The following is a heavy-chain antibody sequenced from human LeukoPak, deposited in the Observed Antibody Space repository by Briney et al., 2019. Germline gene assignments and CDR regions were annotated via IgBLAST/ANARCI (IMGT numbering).Heavy chain of an antibody. CDR3: ASSYCSGGSCYSQETGDYGMDV. CDR2: ISSSSIYT. CDR1: GFTFSDYY. V-gene: IGHV3-11*03. D-gene: IGHD2-15*01. J-gene: IGHJ6*02. Sequence: NAGGSLRLSCAASGFTFSDYYMSWIRQAPGKGLEWVSDISSSSIYTNYADSVKGRFTVSRDDAKNSLYLQMNSLRAEDTAVYYCASSYCSGGSCYSQETGDYGMDVWGQGTTVTVSS.